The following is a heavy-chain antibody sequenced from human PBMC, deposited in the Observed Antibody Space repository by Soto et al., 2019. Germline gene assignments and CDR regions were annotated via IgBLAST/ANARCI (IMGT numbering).Heavy chain of an antibody. CDR2: IDPSDSYT. D-gene: IGHD3-22*01. CDR3: ARIPHYYDSSGFRVYYFDY. J-gene: IGHJ4*02. Sequence: EVQLVQSGAEVKKPGESLRISCKGSGYSFTSYWISWVRQMPGKGLEWMGRIDPSDSYTNYSPSFQGHVTISADKSISTAYLQWSSLKASDTAMYYCARIPHYYDSSGFRVYYFDYWGQGTLVTVSS. V-gene: IGHV5-10-1*03. CDR1: GYSFTSYW.